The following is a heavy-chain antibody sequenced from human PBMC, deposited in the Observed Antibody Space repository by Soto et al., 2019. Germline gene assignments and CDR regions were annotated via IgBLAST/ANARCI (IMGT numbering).Heavy chain of an antibody. CDR3: FRDQTGIVGSTNTYYGLDV. D-gene: IGHD2-21*01. Sequence: GGSLRLSCEGSGFTFGDFYISWIRQTAGKGPEWVSYISSGGKYTDYADSVKGRFSITRDNARKAVFLQMDSLKMEDTAVYYCFRDQTGIVGSTNTYYGLDVWGRGTTVTVSS. V-gene: IGHV3-11*03. CDR2: ISSGGKYT. CDR1: GFTFGDFY. J-gene: IGHJ6*02.